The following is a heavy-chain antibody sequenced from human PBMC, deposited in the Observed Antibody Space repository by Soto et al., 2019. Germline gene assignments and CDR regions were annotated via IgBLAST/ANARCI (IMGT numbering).Heavy chain of an antibody. V-gene: IGHV5-51*01. J-gene: IGHJ5*02. Sequence: GESLKISCKGSGYSFTSYWIGWVRQMPGKGLEWMGIIYPGDSDTRYSPSFQGQVTISADKSISTAYLQWSSLRASDTAMYYCVRQHGSGWCSPWFDPWGQGTLVTVSS. CDR2: IYPGDSDT. D-gene: IGHD6-19*01. CDR3: VRQHGSGWCSPWFDP. CDR1: GYSFTSYW.